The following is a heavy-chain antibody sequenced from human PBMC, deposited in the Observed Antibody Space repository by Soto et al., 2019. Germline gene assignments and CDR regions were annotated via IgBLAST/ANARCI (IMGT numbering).Heavy chain of an antibody. V-gene: IGHV2-26*01. CDR1: GFSLSKARMG. CDR3: ARALREGLPIYYFDS. CDR2: IFWNDER. J-gene: IGHJ4*02. Sequence: SGPTLVNPTGTVTLTCSVSGFSLSKARMGVSWIRQPPGKALEWLAHIFWNDERSYNTSLKSRLTISRDTSKSQVVLTMTNVDPVDTGTYFCARALREGLPIYYFDSWGQGTLVT. D-gene: IGHD1-26*01.